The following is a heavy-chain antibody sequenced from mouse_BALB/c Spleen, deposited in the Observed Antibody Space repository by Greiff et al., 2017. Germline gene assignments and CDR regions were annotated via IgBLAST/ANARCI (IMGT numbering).Heavy chain of an antibody. V-gene: IGHV1S22*01. CDR3: TRSNYGSSSAMDY. CDR1: GYTFTSYW. CDR2: IYPGSGST. J-gene: IGHJ4*01. Sequence: LQQPGSELVRPGASVKLSCKASGYTFTSYWMHWVKQRPGQGLEWIGNIYPGSGSTNYDEKFKSKATLTVDTSSSTAYMQLSSLTSEDSAVYYCTRSNYGSSSAMDYWGQGTSVTVSS. D-gene: IGHD1-1*01.